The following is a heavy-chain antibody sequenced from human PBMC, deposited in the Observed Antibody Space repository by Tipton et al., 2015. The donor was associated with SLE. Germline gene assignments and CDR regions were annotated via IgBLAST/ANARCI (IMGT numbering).Heavy chain of an antibody. CDR1: GGSISSGGYY. CDR2: IYYSGST. V-gene: IGHV4-31*03. J-gene: IGHJ4*02. D-gene: IGHD4-17*01. CDR3: ARESPEGTTVNAADY. Sequence: TLSLTCTVSGGSISSGGYYWSWIRQHPGKGLEWIGYIYYSGSTYYNPSLKSRVTISVDTSKNQFSLKLSSVTAADTAVYYCARESPEGTTVNAADYWGQGTLVTVSS.